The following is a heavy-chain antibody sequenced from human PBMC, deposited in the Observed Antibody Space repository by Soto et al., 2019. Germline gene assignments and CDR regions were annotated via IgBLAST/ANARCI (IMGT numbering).Heavy chain of an antibody. D-gene: IGHD3-10*01. V-gene: IGHV1-8*01. J-gene: IGHJ6*03. CDR2: MDPNTGDT. CDR3: AILRGGSGGFMDV. CDR1: GATFTSYD. Sequence: QVQLVQSGAEVKKPGASVKVSCKASGATFTSYDINWVRQAPGQGLEWMGWMDPNTGDTASAQKFQGRVTVTTNTSMSTAYMELNSLRPEDTAVYYCAILRGGSGGFMDVWGKGTTVTVSS.